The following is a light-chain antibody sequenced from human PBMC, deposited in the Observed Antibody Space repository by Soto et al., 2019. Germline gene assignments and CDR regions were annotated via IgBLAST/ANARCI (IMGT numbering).Light chain of an antibody. V-gene: IGKV1-5*01. CDR1: QSISSW. J-gene: IGKJ5*01. Sequence: DIQMSQSPSALSASLGDRVIITCRASQSISSWLAWYQQKPGKAPKLLIYDASRLQSGVPSRFSGSGSGTEFTLTISSLHPEDFATYYCQQLNFFPITFGQGTRLEIK. CDR3: QQLNFFPIT. CDR2: DAS.